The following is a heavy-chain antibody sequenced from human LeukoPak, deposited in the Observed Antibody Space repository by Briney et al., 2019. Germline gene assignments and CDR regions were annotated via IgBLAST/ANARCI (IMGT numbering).Heavy chain of an antibody. CDR2: MNPNSGNT. D-gene: IGHD3-9*01. V-gene: IGHV1-8*01. CDR3: ARGLYYDILTGYLNYYYYMDV. Sequence: VASVKVSYKASGYTFTSYDINWVRQATGQGLEWMGWMNPNSGNTGYAQKFQGRVTMTTDTSTSTAYMELRSLRSDDTAVYYCARGLYYDILTGYLNYYYYMDVWGKGTTVTVSS. J-gene: IGHJ6*03. CDR1: GYTFTSYD.